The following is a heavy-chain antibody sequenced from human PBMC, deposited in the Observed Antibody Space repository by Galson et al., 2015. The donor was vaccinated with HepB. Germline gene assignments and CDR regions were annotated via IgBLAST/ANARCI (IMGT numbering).Heavy chain of an antibody. CDR2: INHSGST. D-gene: IGHD1-26*01. CDR3: ARGSHKTLSGLFDP. V-gene: IGHV4-34*01. J-gene: IGHJ5*02. Sequence: SETLSLTCAVYGGSFSGYYWSWIRQPPGKGLEWIGEINHSGSTNYNPSLKSRVTISVDTSKNQFSLKLSSVTAADTAVYYCARGSHKTLSGLFDPWGQGTLVTVSS. CDR1: GGSFSGYY.